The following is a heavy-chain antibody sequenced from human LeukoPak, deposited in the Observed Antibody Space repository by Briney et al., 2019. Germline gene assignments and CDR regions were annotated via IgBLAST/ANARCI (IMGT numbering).Heavy chain of an antibody. D-gene: IGHD3-3*01. Sequence: GESLKISCKGSGYSFTYYWIGWVRQKPGKGLEWMGIIYPGNADTRYSPSFQGQVTVSADRSNSTAYLQWSSLKASDTAMYYCGXXXGXENXDXDFXSGPYDAFDVWGQGTMVTVSS. J-gene: IGHJ3*01. CDR1: GYSFTYYW. CDR3: GXXXGXENXDXDFXSGPYDAFDV. V-gene: IGHV5-51*01. CDR2: IYPGNADT.